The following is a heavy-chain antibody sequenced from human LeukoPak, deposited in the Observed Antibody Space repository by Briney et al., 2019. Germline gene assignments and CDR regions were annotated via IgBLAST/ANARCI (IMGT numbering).Heavy chain of an antibody. CDR1: GFTFGDYA. CDR2: IRSKAYGGTT. V-gene: IGHV3-49*04. Sequence: GGSLRLSCTASGFTFGDYAMSWVRQAPGKGLEWVGFIRSKAYGGTTEYAASVKGRFTISRDDSKSIAYLQMNSLKTEDTAVYYCTRDLSVWFSGPVDYWGQGTLVTVSS. CDR3: TRDLSVWFSGPVDY. D-gene: IGHD3-16*02. J-gene: IGHJ4*02.